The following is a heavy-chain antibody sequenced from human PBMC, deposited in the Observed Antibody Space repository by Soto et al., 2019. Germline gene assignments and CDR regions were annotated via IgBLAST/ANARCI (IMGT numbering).Heavy chain of an antibody. J-gene: IGHJ4*02. Sequence: TLSLTCAISGDSVSSNSAAWNWIRQSPPRGLEWLGRTYYRSRWYNDYAVSVKSRITVNPDTSKNQFSLQLNSVTPEDTAVYYCARTYYYDSRPFDYWGQGTLVTVSS. D-gene: IGHD3-22*01. CDR1: GDSVSSNSAA. CDR2: TYYRSRWYN. CDR3: ARTYYYDSRPFDY. V-gene: IGHV6-1*01.